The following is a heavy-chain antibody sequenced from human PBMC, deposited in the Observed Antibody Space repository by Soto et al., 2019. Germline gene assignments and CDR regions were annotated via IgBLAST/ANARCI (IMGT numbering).Heavy chain of an antibody. CDR1: GFTFSSYA. CDR3: AQGGSMVRGVIIRREYYFDY. Sequence: EVQLLESGGGLVQPGGSLRLSCAASGFTFSSYAMSWVRQAPGKGLEWVSAISGSGGSTYYADSVKGRFTISRDNSKNTLYLQMNSLRAEDTAVYYCAQGGSMVRGVIIRREYYFDYWGQGTLVTVSS. CDR2: ISGSGGST. J-gene: IGHJ4*02. D-gene: IGHD3-10*01. V-gene: IGHV3-23*01.